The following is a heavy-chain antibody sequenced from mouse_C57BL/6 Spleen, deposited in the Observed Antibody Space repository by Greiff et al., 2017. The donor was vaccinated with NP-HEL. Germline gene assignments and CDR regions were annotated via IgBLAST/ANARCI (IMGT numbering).Heavy chain of an antibody. CDR3: ARHDMDY. J-gene: IGHJ4*01. CDR1: GFTFSDYY. V-gene: IGHV5-12*01. Sequence: DVMLVESGGGLVQPGGSLKLSCAASGFTFSDYYMYWVRQTPEKRLEWVAYISNGGGSTYYPDTVKGRFTISRDNAKNTLYLQMSRLKSEDTAMYYCARHDMDYWGQGTSVTVSS. CDR2: ISNGGGST.